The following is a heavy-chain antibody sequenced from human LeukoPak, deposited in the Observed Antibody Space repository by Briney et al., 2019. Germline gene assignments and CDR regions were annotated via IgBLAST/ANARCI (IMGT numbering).Heavy chain of an antibody. CDR2: IKSKTDGGTT. J-gene: IGHJ6*02. D-gene: IGHD3-10*01. CDR3: TTGPFDYYGSASYLANGMDV. V-gene: IGHV3-15*01. Sequence: PGGSLRLSCAASGFTFSNAWMSRVRQAPGRGLGWVGRIKSKTDGGTTDYTAPVKGRFTISRDDSKNTLYLQMNSLKTEDTAVYYCTTGPFDYYGSASYLANGMDVWGQGTTVTVSS. CDR1: GFTFSNAW.